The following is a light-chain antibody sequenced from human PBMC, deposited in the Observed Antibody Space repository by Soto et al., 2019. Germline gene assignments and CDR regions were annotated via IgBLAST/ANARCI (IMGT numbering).Light chain of an antibody. CDR3: QQANSFPLT. Sequence: GARVTITCRASQGISRWLGWYQLKPGKAPKLLINTASSLQSGVPSRFSGSGSGTDFTLTISSLQPEDFATYYCQQANSFPLTFGGGTKVDIK. J-gene: IGKJ4*01. CDR2: TAS. CDR1: QGISRW. V-gene: IGKV1-12*01.